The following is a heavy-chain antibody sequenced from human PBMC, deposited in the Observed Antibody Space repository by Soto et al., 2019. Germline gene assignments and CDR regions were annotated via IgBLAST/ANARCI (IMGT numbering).Heavy chain of an antibody. V-gene: IGHV3-15*07. CDR3: TTDLAYCGGDCYQGAFDY. CDR1: GFTFSNAW. CDR2: IKSKTDGGTT. Sequence: GGSLRLSCAASGFTFSNAWMNWVRQAPGKGLEWVGRIKSKTDGGTTDYAAPVKGRFTISRDDSKNTLYLQMNSLKTEDTAVYYCTTDLAYCGGDCYQGAFDYCGQGTLVTLSS. D-gene: IGHD2-21*02. J-gene: IGHJ4*02.